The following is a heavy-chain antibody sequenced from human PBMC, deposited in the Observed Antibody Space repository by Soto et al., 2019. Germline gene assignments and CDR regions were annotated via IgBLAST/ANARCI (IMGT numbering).Heavy chain of an antibody. J-gene: IGHJ6*02. Sequence: QPGGSLRLSCSASGFALSSYAMSWVRQAPGKGLEWVSAISDSGGSTYYADSVKGRFTISRDNSKNTLYLQMNSLRAEDTAVYYCANRDTSMVTRYYYGMDVWGQGTTVTVSS. CDR3: ANRDTSMVTRYYYGMDV. D-gene: IGHD5-18*01. CDR1: GFALSSYA. V-gene: IGHV3-23*01. CDR2: ISDSGGST.